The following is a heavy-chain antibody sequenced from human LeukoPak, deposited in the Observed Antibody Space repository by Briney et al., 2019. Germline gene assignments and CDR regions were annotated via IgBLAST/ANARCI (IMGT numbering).Heavy chain of an antibody. CDR2: ISAGGGNA. D-gene: IGHD6-13*01. CDR1: GLTFSRYS. CDR3: AKDAAGPEY. J-gene: IGHJ4*02. Sequence: GGSLRLSCVVSGLTFSRYSMSWVRQAPGKGLEWVSGISAGGGNAWYPDSVKGRFTISRDNSKNTLFLQMDSLRVEDTAIYYCAKDAAGPEYWGQGTRVTVSP. V-gene: IGHV3-23*01.